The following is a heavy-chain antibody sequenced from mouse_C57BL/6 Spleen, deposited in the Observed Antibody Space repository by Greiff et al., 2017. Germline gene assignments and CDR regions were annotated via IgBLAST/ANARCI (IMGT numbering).Heavy chain of an antibody. CDR3: ARSNYEDAMDY. CDR2: IDPSDSYT. Sequence: QVQLQQSGAELVKPGASVKLSCKASGYTFTSYWMQWVKQRPGQGLEWIGEIDPSDSYTNYNQKFKGKATLTVDTSSSTAYMQLSSLTSEDSAVYYCARSNYEDAMDYWGQGTSVTVSS. D-gene: IGHD2-4*01. V-gene: IGHV1-50*01. CDR1: GYTFTSYW. J-gene: IGHJ4*01.